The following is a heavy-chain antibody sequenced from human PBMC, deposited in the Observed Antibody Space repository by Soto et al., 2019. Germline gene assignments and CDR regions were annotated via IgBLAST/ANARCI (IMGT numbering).Heavy chain of an antibody. CDR2: ISYDGSNK. D-gene: IGHD6-6*01. Sequence: SLRLSCAASGFTFSSYAMHWVRQAPCKGLEWVAVISYDGSNKYYADSVKGRFTISRDNSKNTLYLQMNSLRAEDTAVYYCARGSRPSYYYYGMDLWGQGTTVTVS. CDR3: ARGSRPSYYYYGMDL. J-gene: IGHJ6*02. V-gene: IGHV3-30-3*01. CDR1: GFTFSSYA.